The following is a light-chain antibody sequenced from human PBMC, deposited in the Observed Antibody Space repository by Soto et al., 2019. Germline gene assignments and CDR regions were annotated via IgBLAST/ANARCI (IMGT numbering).Light chain of an antibody. CDR2: GAS. CDR1: QSISSN. V-gene: IGKV3-15*01. Sequence: EIVMTQSPATLSMSPGERATLSCRASQSISSNLAWYQQRPGQAPRLLIYGASTRATGIPARFSGSGSGTEFPLTISSLQSEDFAVYYCQQYNIWTWTFGQGTKVEIK. J-gene: IGKJ1*01. CDR3: QQYNIWTWT.